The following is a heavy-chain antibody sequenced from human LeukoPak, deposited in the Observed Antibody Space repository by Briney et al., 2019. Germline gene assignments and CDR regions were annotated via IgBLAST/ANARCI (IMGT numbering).Heavy chain of an antibody. D-gene: IGHD2-15*01. V-gene: IGHV3-11*01. J-gene: IGHJ6*02. CDR3: ARDHCSGGSCYSGYFYDMDV. CDR1: GFAFSDYY. Sequence: GGSLRLSCAASGFAFSDYYMSWIRQAPGKGLEWVSYISSSGNTKYYADSVKGRFTISRDNAKNSLYLQTNSLRAEDTAVYYCARDHCSGGSCYSGYFYDMDVWGQGTTDTVSS. CDR2: ISSSGNTK.